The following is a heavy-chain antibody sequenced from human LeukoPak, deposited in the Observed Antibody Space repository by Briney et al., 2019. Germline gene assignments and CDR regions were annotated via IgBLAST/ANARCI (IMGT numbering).Heavy chain of an antibody. D-gene: IGHD3-22*01. V-gene: IGHV3-53*01. Sequence: PGGSLRLSCAASGFTVSSSYMSWVRQAPGKGLEWVSIIYSGGTIHYADSVKDRFTISRDNSKDTLYLQMSSVRVDDTAVYYCARDRGRYYDSRGFYWGYYFDSWGQGILVTVST. CDR1: GFTVSSSY. CDR2: IYSGGTI. CDR3: ARDRGRYYDSRGFYWGYYFDS. J-gene: IGHJ4*02.